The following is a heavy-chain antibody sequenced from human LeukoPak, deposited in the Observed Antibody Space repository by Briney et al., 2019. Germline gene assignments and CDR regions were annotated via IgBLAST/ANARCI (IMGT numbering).Heavy chain of an antibody. V-gene: IGHV3-23*01. CDR3: AKVKDYYYYYGMDV. CDR1: GFTFSSYA. CDR2: ISSSGGTT. Sequence: GGSLRLSCAASGFTFSSYAMSWVRQAPGMGLEWVSLISSSGGTTYYADSVKGRFTISRDNSKNTLYLQMNSLRAEDTAVYYCAKVKDYYYYYGMDVWGQGTTVTVSS. J-gene: IGHJ6*02.